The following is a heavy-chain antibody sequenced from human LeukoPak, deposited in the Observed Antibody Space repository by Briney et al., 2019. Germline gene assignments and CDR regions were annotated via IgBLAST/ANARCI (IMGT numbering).Heavy chain of an antibody. D-gene: IGHD4-17*01. Sequence: VTPSETLSLTCTVSGGSISSYYWSWIRPPPGKGLEWIGYIYYSGSTNYNPSLKSRVTISVDTSKNQFSLKLSSVTAADTAVYYCAKDKVPKIDYGVSYYFDYWGQGTLVTVSS. CDR3: AKDKVPKIDYGVSYYFDY. CDR1: GGSISSYY. V-gene: IGHV4-59*01. J-gene: IGHJ4*02. CDR2: IYYSGST.